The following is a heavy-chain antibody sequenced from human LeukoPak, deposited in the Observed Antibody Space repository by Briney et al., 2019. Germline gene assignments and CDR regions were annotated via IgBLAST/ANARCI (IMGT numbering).Heavy chain of an antibody. CDR3: ATDSGDFYGDSTRAFDY. J-gene: IGHJ4*02. CDR1: GYTLTELS. Sequence: ASVKVSCKVSGYTLTELSMHWVRQAPGKGLEWMGGFDPEDGETIYAQKFQGRVTMTEDTSTDTAYMELSSLRSEDTAVYYCATDSGDFYGDSTRAFDYWGQGTLVTVSS. D-gene: IGHD4-17*01. CDR2: FDPEDGET. V-gene: IGHV1-24*01.